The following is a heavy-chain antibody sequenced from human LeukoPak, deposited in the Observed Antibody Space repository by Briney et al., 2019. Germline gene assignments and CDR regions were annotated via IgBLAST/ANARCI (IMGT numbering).Heavy chain of an antibody. D-gene: IGHD2-2*01. CDR1: GFTFSSYG. Sequence: GGSLRLSCAASGFTFSSYGMHWVRQAPGKGLEWVAVISYDGSNKYYADSVKGRFTISRDNSKNTLYLQMNSLRAEDTAVYYCAKCGSYCSSTSSSNYGMDVWGQGTTVTVSS. CDR2: ISYDGSNK. J-gene: IGHJ6*02. V-gene: IGHV3-30*18. CDR3: AKCGSYCSSTSSSNYGMDV.